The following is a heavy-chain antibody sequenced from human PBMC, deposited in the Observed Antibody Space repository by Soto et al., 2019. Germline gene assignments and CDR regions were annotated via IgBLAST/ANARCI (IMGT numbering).Heavy chain of an antibody. Sequence: PGGSLRLSCVVSGLTFRSYWMSWVRQAPGKGLEWVANINQDGSESYYVDSVKGRFTISRDSAKNSLYLQMTSLRAEDTAVYYCARPARECSSPGCANWGQGTLVTVSS. CDR1: GLTFRSYW. J-gene: IGHJ4*02. D-gene: IGHD2-2*01. CDR2: INQDGSES. V-gene: IGHV3-7*01. CDR3: ARPARECSSPGCAN.